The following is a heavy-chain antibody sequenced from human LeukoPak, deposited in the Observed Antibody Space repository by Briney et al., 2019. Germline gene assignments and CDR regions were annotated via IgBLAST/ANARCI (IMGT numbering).Heavy chain of an antibody. CDR2: IYYSGST. D-gene: IGHD3-22*01. CDR3: ARVGLSDSSGYFDY. CDR1: GGSISSSSYY. J-gene: IGHJ4*02. V-gene: IGHV4-39*07. Sequence: SETLSLTCTVSGGSISSSSYYWGWIRQPPGKGLEWIGSIYYSGSTYYNPSLKSRVTISVDTSKNQFSPKLSSVTAADTAVYYCARVGLSDSSGYFDYWGQGTLVTVSS.